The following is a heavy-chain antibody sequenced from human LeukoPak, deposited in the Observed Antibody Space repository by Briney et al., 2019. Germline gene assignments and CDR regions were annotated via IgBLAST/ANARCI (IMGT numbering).Heavy chain of an antibody. J-gene: IGHJ4*02. CDR1: GESFSGYY. Sequence: SETLSLTCAVYGESFSGYYWSWIRQPPGKGLEWIGEINHSGSTNYNPSLKSRVTISVDTSMSQFSLKLSSVTAADTAVYYCARGLGYSSSLLPGGYWGQGTLVTVSS. CDR3: ARGLGYSSSLLPGGY. V-gene: IGHV4-34*01. D-gene: IGHD6-6*01. CDR2: INHSGST.